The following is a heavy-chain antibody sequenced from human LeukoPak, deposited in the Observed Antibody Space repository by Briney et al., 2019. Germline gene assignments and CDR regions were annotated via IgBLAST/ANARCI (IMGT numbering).Heavy chain of an antibody. V-gene: IGHV4-39*01. D-gene: IGHD3-22*01. J-gene: IGHJ5*02. CDR2: IYYSGST. CDR3: ARLVVPDSSGYYPFDP. CDR1: GGSISSSDYY. Sequence: PSETLSLTCTVSGGSISSSDYYWGWIRQSPGKGLEWIGTIYYSGSTDYNPSLKSRVTMSVDTSKNQFSLKLSSVTAADTAVYYCARLVVPDSSGYYPFDPWGQGTLVTVSS.